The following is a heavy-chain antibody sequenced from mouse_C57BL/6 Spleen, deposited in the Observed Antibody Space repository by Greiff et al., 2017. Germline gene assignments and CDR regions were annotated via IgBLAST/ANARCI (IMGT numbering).Heavy chain of an antibody. CDR1: GYAFSSSW. CDR3: ARELLRYGAMDY. V-gene: IGHV1-82*01. J-gene: IGHJ4*01. D-gene: IGHD1-1*01. CDR2: IYPGDGDT. Sequence: VKLVESGPELVKPGASVKISCKASGYAFSSSWMNWVKQRPGKGLEWIGRIYPGDGDTNYNGKFKGKATLTADKSSSTAYMQLSSLTSEDSAVYFCARELLRYGAMDYWGQGTSVTVSS.